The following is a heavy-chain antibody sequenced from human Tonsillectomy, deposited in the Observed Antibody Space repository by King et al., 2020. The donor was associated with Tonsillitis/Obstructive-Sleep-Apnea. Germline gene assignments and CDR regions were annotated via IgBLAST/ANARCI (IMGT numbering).Heavy chain of an antibody. Sequence: VQLVESGGGLVQPGGSLRLSCAASGFTFSSYSMNWVRQAPGKGLEWGSYISSSSITIYYSDSVKGRFTLSRDNAKNSLYLQMNSLRDEDTAVYYCARDERDSSSSRYYFDYWGQGTLVTVSS. CDR1: GFTFSSYS. J-gene: IGHJ4*02. D-gene: IGHD6-6*01. CDR3: ARDERDSSSSRYYFDY. V-gene: IGHV3-48*02. CDR2: ISSSSITI.